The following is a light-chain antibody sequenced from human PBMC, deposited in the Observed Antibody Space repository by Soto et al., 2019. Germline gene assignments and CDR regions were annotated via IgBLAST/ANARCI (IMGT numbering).Light chain of an antibody. CDR3: QQYDDWLRLT. J-gene: IGKJ4*01. CDR1: QSVNIY. CDR2: GAS. V-gene: IGKV3D-15*01. Sequence: EIVMTHSPATLSLSPVERAALSCRASQSVNIYLAWYQQKPGQAPRLLIFGASSRATGIPARFSGSGSGTEFNLTISSLQSEDFAVYFCQQYDDWLRLTFGGGTKVDIK.